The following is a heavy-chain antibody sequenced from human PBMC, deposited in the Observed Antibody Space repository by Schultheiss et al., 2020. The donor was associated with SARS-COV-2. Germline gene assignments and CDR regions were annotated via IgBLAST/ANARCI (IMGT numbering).Heavy chain of an antibody. D-gene: IGHD6-13*01. CDR1: GGSFSGYY. CDR2: INHSGST. V-gene: IGHV4-34*01. J-gene: IGHJ6*04. Sequence: SETLSLTCAVYGGSFSGYYWSWIRQPPGKGLEWIGEINHSGSTNYNPSLKSRVTISVDTSKNQFSLKLSSVTAADTAVYYCARALAAGTNYYYYYYGMDVWGKGATATV. CDR3: ARALAAGTNYYYYYYGMDV.